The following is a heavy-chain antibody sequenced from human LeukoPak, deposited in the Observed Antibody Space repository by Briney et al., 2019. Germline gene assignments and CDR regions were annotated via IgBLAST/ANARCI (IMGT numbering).Heavy chain of an antibody. J-gene: IGHJ3*02. CDR2: IWYDGSNK. V-gene: IGHV3-33*01. Sequence: GRSLRLSCAASGFTFSSYGMHWVRQAPGKGLEWVAVIWYDGSNKHYADSVKGRFTISRDNSKNTLYLQMNSLRAEDTAVYYCARDRRFNAFDIWGQGTMVTVSS. D-gene: IGHD5-24*01. CDR3: ARDRRFNAFDI. CDR1: GFTFSSYG.